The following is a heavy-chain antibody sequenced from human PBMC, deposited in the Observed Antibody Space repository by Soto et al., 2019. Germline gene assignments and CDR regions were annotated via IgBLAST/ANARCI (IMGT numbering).Heavy chain of an antibody. CDR3: ATHITTFGVVTPRPFDY. Sequence: SETLSLTCTVSGGSVSSGSYYWSWIRQSPGKGLEWIGYIYYTGSTNYNPSLESRVTISVDTSKNQFSLKLSSVTVAETAVYYCATHITTFGVVTPRPFDYWGQGTLVTVSS. V-gene: IGHV4-61*01. D-gene: IGHD3-3*01. CDR1: GGSVSSGSYY. J-gene: IGHJ4*02. CDR2: IYYTGST.